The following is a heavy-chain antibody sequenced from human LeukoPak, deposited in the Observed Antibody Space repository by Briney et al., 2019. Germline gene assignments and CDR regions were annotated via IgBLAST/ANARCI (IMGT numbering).Heavy chain of an antibody. V-gene: IGHV3-66*01. D-gene: IGHD6-19*01. Sequence: PGGSLRLSCAASGFTVSSSYMSWVRQAPGKGLEWVSVIYSGGSTYYADSVKGRFTISRDNSKNTLYLQMNSLRAEDTAVYYCARDTYSSNGFDPWGQGTLVTVSS. CDR3: ARDTYSSNGFDP. CDR1: GFTVSSSY. J-gene: IGHJ5*02. CDR2: IYSGGST.